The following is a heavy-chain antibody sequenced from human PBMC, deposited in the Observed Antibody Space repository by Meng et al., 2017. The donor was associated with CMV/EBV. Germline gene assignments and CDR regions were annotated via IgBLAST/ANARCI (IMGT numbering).Heavy chain of an antibody. D-gene: IGHD1-26*01. CDR3: ARNLALYDYSLLVGATVEDY. V-gene: IGHV3-21*01. CDR2: ISSSSSYI. J-gene: IGHJ4*02. Sequence: GESLKISCAASGFTFSSYSMNWVRQAPGKGLEWVSSISSSSSYIYYADSVKGRFTISRDNAKNSLYLQMNSLRAEDTAVYYCARNLALYDYSLLVGATVEDYWGQGTLVTVSS. CDR1: GFTFSSYS.